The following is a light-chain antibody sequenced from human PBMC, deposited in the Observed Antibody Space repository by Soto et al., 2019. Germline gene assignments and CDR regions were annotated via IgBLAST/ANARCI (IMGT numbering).Light chain of an antibody. CDR1: SSDVGGYNY. V-gene: IGLV2-14*01. CDR2: EVN. CDR3: SSYTSSSTWV. Sequence: QSVLTQPASVSGSPGQSITISCTGTSSDVGGYNYVSWYQQHPGKAPKLIIYEVNNRPSGVSNRFSGSNSGNTASLTISGLQAEDEADYYCSSYTSSSTWVFGTGTKVTVL. J-gene: IGLJ1*01.